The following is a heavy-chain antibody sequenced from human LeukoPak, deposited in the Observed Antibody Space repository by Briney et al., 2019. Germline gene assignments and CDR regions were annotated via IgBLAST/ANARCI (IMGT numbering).Heavy chain of an antibody. CDR1: GFTFDDYA. V-gene: IGHV3-9*03. CDR2: ISWNSGSI. Sequence: GRSLRLSCAASGFTFDDYAMHWVRQAPGKGLEWVSGISWNSGSIGYADSVKGRFTISRGNAKNSLYLQMNSLRAEDMALYYCAKGQWLVRGAAFDIWGQGTMVTVSS. CDR3: AKGQWLVRGAAFDI. J-gene: IGHJ3*02. D-gene: IGHD6-19*01.